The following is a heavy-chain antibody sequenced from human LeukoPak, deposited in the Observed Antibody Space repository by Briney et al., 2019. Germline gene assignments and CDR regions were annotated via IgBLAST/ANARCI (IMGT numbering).Heavy chain of an antibody. J-gene: IGHJ4*02. CDR1: GGSFSGYY. CDR2: INHSGST. D-gene: IGHD3-22*01. CDR3: ARGTYYYDSSGHYYVVKNRYYFDY. V-gene: IGHV4-34*01. Sequence: SETLSLTCAVYGGSFSGYYWSWIRQPPGKGLEWIGEINHSGSTNYNPSLKSRVTISVDTSKNQFSLKLSSVTAADTAVYYCARGTYYYDSSGHYYVVKNRYYFDYWGQGTPVTVSS.